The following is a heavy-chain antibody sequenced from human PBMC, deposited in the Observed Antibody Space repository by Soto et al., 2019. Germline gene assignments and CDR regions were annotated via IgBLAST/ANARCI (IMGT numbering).Heavy chain of an antibody. CDR2: MNPNSGNT. D-gene: IGHD1-7*01. CDR1: GYTFTSYD. CDR3: ARAMVAGTHWFDP. V-gene: IGHV1-8*01. J-gene: IGHJ5*02. Sequence: VASVKVSCKASGYTFTSYDINWVRQATGQGLEWMGWMNPNSGNTGYAQKFQGRVTMTRNTSISTAYMELSSLRSEDTAVYYCARAMVAGTHWFDPWGQGTLVTVAS.